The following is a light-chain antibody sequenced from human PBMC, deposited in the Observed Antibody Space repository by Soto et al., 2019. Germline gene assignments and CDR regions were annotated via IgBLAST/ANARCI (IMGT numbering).Light chain of an antibody. CDR3: SSYTSSSTVI. CDR2: EVS. Sequence: QSVLTQPASVSGSPGQSITISCTGTISDVGTYDYVSWYQQHPGKAPKLMIYEVSNRPSGVSNRFSGSKSGNTASLTISGLQAEDEADYYCSSYTSSSTVIFGGGTKLTVL. V-gene: IGLV2-14*01. J-gene: IGLJ2*01. CDR1: ISDVGTYDY.